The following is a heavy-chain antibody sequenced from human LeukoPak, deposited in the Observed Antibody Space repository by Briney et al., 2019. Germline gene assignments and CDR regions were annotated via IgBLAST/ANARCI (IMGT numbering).Heavy chain of an antibody. V-gene: IGHV3-21*01. CDR3: ARDHTLVVFSD. Sequence: PGGSLRLSCAASGFIFSSYSMNWVRQAPGKGLEWVSSISSSSTYIYYADSVKGRFTISRDNAKNSLYLQMNSLRAEDTAVYYCARDHTLVVFSDWGQGTLVTVSS. D-gene: IGHD2-15*01. CDR2: ISSSSTYI. J-gene: IGHJ4*02. CDR1: GFIFSSYS.